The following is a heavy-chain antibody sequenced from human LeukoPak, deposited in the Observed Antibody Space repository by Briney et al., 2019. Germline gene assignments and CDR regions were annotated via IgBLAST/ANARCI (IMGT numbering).Heavy chain of an antibody. J-gene: IGHJ4*02. D-gene: IGHD6-19*01. Sequence: SETLSLTCTVSGVAISSNSYYWGWIRQPPGKGLEWIGSIYYSGRTYYNPSLKSRVTMSVDTSNNQFSLQLSSVTAADTVLYYCARDYGGWYYFDYWGQGTLVTVSS. V-gene: IGHV4-39*07. CDR1: GVAISSNSYY. CDR3: ARDYGGWYYFDY. CDR2: IYYSGRT.